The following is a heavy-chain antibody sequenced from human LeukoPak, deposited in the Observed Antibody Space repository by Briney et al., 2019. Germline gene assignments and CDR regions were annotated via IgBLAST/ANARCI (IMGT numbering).Heavy chain of an antibody. CDR3: ARALRWQGFDY. D-gene: IGHD4-23*01. CDR2: IYSGGST. J-gene: IGHJ4*02. V-gene: IGHV3-66*02. CDR1: GFTVSSNY. Sequence: PGGSLRLSCAASGFTVSSNYMSWLRQAPGKGLEWVSVIYSGGSTYYADSVKGRFTISRDNSKNTLYLQMNSLRAEDTAVYYCARALRWQGFDYWGQGTLVTVSS.